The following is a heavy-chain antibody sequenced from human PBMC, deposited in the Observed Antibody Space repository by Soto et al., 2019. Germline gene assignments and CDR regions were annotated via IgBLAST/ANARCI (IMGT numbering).Heavy chain of an antibody. D-gene: IGHD5-12*01. J-gene: IGHJ6*02. CDR3: ARGPAAGWLQLDYYYYGMDV. CDR1: GFSFSSYW. CDR2: MNQDGGEK. V-gene: IGHV3-7*01. Sequence: GGSLRLSCAASGFSFSSYWMSWFRQAPGKGLEWVADMNQDGGEKYYVDSVKGRFSISRDNAKTSLYLQMNSLRAEDTAVYYCARGPAAGWLQLDYYYYGMDVWGQGTTVTVSS.